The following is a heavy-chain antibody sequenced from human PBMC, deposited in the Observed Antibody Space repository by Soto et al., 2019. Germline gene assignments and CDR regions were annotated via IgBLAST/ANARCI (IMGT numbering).Heavy chain of an antibody. V-gene: IGHV3-74*01. J-gene: IGHJ4*02. CDR3: VRDLWGPEH. D-gene: IGHD2-21*01. Sequence: EVQLVESGGGLVQPGGSLRLSCAVSGFTFSNYWMHWVRQAPGKGLLYLSYINKDGSTTNYADSVKGRFTISRDNAKNTLYLQMNSLRAEDTAVYSCVRDLWGPEHWGQGTLVTVSS. CDR1: GFTFSNYW. CDR2: INKDGSTT.